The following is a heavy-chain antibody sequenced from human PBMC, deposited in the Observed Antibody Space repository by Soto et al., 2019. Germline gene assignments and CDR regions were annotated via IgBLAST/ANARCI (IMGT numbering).Heavy chain of an antibody. CDR3: GGYSGYEDGPYYYHYMDV. D-gene: IGHD5-12*01. J-gene: IGHJ6*03. CDR1: GFTFSSYG. Sequence: GGSLRLSCAASGFTFSSYGMHWVRQAPGKGLEWVAVIWYDGSNKYYADSVKGRFTISRDNSKNTLYLQMNSLRAEDTAVYYCGGYSGYEDGPYYYHYMDVWGKGTTVTVSS. V-gene: IGHV3-33*01. CDR2: IWYDGSNK.